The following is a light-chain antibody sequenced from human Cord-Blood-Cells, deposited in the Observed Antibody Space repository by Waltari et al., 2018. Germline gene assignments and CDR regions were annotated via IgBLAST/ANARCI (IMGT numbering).Light chain of an antibody. V-gene: IGKV4-1*01. J-gene: IGKJ1*01. Sequence: DIVMTQSPDSLAVSLGERATINCKSSQSVLYSSNNKNYLAWYQQTPGQPPKLLIYWASTREYGVPDRFSGSGSGTDFTLTISSLQAEDVAVYYCQQYYSTPWTFGQGTKVEIK. CDR2: WAS. CDR1: QSVLYSSNNKNY. CDR3: QQYYSTPWT.